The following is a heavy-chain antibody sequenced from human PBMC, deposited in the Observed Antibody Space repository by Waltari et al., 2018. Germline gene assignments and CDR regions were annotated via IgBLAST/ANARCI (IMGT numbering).Heavy chain of an antibody. V-gene: IGHV3-7*03. J-gene: IGHJ3*02. CDR2: IKQDGSEK. CDR1: GFTFSSYW. D-gene: IGHD2-15*01. CDR3: AKGADIVVVVAATDDAFDI. Sequence: EVQLVESGGGLVQPGGSLRLSCAASGFTFSSYWMSWVRQAPGKGLEWVANIKQDGSEKYYADSVKGRFTISRDNSKNTLYLQMNSLRAEDTAVYYCAKGADIVVVVAATDDAFDIWGQGTMVTVSS.